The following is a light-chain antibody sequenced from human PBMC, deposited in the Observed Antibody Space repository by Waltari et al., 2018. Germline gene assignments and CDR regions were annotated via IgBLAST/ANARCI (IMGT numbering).Light chain of an antibody. CDR1: RSDVGHSNY. Sequence: QSALTQPASVSGTPGQSITISCTGTRSDVGHSNYVPWYQQHSGKAPKLILHEVSPRPPGISYRFSASKSGNTASLTITGLQTEDEADYYCSSFTTSHTLLFGGGTKLTV. CDR2: EVS. CDR3: SSFTTSHTLL. V-gene: IGLV2-14*01. J-gene: IGLJ2*01.